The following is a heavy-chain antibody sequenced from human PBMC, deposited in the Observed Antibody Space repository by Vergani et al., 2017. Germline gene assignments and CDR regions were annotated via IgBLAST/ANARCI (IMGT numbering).Heavy chain of an antibody. D-gene: IGHD6-13*01. Sequence: EVQLVESGGDLVQPGRSLRLSCAASGFTFSSYAMSWVRQAPGKGLEWVSAISGSGGSTYYADSVKGRFTISRDNSKNTLYLQMNSLRAEDTAVYYCAKALESAAAGGDAFDIWGQGTMVTVSS. CDR2: ISGSGGST. V-gene: IGHV3-23*04. J-gene: IGHJ3*02. CDR3: AKALESAAAGGDAFDI. CDR1: GFTFSSYA.